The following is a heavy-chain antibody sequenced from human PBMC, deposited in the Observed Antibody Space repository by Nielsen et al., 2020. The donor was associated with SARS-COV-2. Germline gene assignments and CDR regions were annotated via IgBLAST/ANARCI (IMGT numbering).Heavy chain of an antibody. CDR2: IYYSGST. V-gene: IGHV4-31*03. Sequence: LRLSCTVSGGSISSGGYYWSWIRQHPGKGLEWIGYIYYSGSTYYNPSLKSRVTISVDTSKNQFSLKLSSVTAADTAVYYCARDKVVVAATRYYYYYYGMDVWGQGSLVTVSS. CDR3: ARDKVVVAATRYYYYYYGMDV. D-gene: IGHD2-15*01. J-gene: IGHJ6*02. CDR1: GGSISSGGYY.